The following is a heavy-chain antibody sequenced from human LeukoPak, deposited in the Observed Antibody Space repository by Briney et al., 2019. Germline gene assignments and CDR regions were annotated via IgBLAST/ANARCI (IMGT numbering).Heavy chain of an antibody. J-gene: IGHJ3*02. D-gene: IGHD4-23*01. Sequence: PSETLSLTCTVSGGSIRSNSDYWGWIRQPPGKGLEWIGSIFFGGGTSYNPSLRSRVTISVDTSKNQFSLEVRSVTATDTAVFFCARHKNYGGRDSFDIWGRGTMITVSS. V-gene: IGHV4-39*01. CDR1: GGSIRSNSDY. CDR3: ARHKNYGGRDSFDI. CDR2: IFFGGGT.